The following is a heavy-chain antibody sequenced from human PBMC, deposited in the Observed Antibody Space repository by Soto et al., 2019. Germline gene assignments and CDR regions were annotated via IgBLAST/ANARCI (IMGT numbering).Heavy chain of an antibody. CDR2: ISGSGGST. CDR3: AKFRRVVAATYFDS. J-gene: IGHJ4*02. CDR1: GFTFSSYA. V-gene: IGHV3-23*01. Sequence: EVQLLESGGGLVQPGGSLRLSCAASGFTFSSYAMSWVRQAPGKGLEWVSAISGSGGSTYYGDSVKGRFTISRDPSKNTLYLQMNSVRAEDTAVYYCAKFRRVVAATYFDSWGQGTLVTVSS. D-gene: IGHD2-15*01.